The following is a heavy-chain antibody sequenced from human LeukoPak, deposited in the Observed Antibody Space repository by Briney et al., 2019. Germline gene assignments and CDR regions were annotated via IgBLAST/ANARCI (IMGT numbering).Heavy chain of an antibody. CDR2: VNSDGTDT. Sequence: GGSLGLFCAASGFSFSTYWMHWVRQAPGKGLVWVSRVNSDGTDTTYADSVRGRFTISRDNAKNTLYLQMNSLRAEDTAVYYCARGGIAAAVAGWFGPSGPGTLVTVSS. D-gene: IGHD6-13*01. J-gene: IGHJ5*02. V-gene: IGHV3-74*01. CDR3: ARGGIAAAVAGWFGP. CDR1: GFSFSTYW.